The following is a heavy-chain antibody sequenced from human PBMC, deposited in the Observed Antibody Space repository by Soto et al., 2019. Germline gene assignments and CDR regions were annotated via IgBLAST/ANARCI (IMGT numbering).Heavy chain of an antibody. D-gene: IGHD2-15*01. CDR1: GGSISSSSYY. CDR2: IYYSGST. J-gene: IGHJ4*02. V-gene: IGHV4-39*01. Sequence: KPSETLSLTCTVSGGSISSSSYYWGWIRQPPGKGLEWIGSIYYSGSTYYNPSLKSRVTISVDTSKNQFSLKLSSVTAADTAVYYCARHGLLGYCSGGSCYSEFSPNGEFDYWGQGTLVTVSS. CDR3: ARHGLLGYCSGGSCYSEFSPNGEFDY.